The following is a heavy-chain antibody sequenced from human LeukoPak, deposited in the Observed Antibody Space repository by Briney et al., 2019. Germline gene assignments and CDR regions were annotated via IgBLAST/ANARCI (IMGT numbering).Heavy chain of an antibody. CDR2: MYYSGST. CDR1: GGSVSSSGYY. J-gene: IGHJ2*01. CDR3: TRLLQTGVSGYYFDL. V-gene: IGHV4-39*07. Sequence: SETLSLTCTVSGGSVSSSGYYWGWIRQPPGKGLEWLGSMYYSGSTYYNPSLKSRVTISVDTSKNQCSLKLSSVTAADTAVYYCTRLLQTGVSGYYFDLWGRGTLVTVSS. D-gene: IGHD5-12*01.